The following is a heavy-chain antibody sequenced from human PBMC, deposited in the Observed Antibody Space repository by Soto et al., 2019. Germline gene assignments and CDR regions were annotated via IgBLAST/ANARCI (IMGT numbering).Heavy chain of an antibody. D-gene: IGHD3-22*01. CDR2: IKQDGSEK. Sequence: GGSLRLSCAASGFTFSSYWMSWVRQAPGKGLEWVANIKQDGSEKYYVDSVKGRFTISRDNAKNSLYLQMNSLRAEDTAVYYCARDQDYYDSSGYYYSYYGMDVWGQGTTVTVSS. CDR1: GFTFSSYW. CDR3: ARDQDYYDSSGYYYSYYGMDV. J-gene: IGHJ6*02. V-gene: IGHV3-7*03.